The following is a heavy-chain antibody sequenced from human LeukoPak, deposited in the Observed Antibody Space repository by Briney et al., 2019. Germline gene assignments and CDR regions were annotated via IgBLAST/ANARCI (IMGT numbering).Heavy chain of an antibody. V-gene: IGHV4-4*07. CDR1: GGSISSYY. J-gene: IGHJ3*02. CDR3: ARGCSSVTCYKAFDI. Sequence: KTSETLSLTCTVSGGSISSYYWSWIRQPAGKGLEWIGRIYTSGSTNYNPSLKSRVTMSVDTSKNQFSLKLTSVTAADTAVYYCARGCSSVTCYKAFDIWGQGTMVTVSS. D-gene: IGHD2-2*02. CDR2: IYTSGST.